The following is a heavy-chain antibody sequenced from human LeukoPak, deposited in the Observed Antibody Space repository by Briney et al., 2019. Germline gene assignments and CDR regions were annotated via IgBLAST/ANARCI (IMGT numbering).Heavy chain of an antibody. J-gene: IGHJ5*02. CDR1: GDSVSSNSAA. Sequence: SQTLSLTCAISGDSVSSNSAAWNWIRQSPSRGLEWLGRTFYRSNWFYDYAVSVKSRITISPDTSNNQFTLQLHSVTPEDTAVYYCASGGTVVGRGLDPWGQGTLVTVSS. V-gene: IGHV6-1*01. D-gene: IGHD3-16*01. CDR3: ASGGTVVGRGLDP. CDR2: TFYRSNWFY.